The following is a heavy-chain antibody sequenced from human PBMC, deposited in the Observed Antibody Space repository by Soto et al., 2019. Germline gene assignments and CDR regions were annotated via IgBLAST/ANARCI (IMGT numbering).Heavy chain of an antibody. Sequence: QVQLVQSGTVVQRRGSSMKVSCQASGGTFSSHGMAWVRQAPGQGLEWMGGIIPTFGTPTYAPKFQGRVTLAADKAQNKVYMELSSLRSEDAGVYFCASERSAQYFDFWGQGTLITVSS. CDR2: IIPTFGTP. D-gene: IGHD1-26*01. J-gene: IGHJ4*02. CDR1: GGTFSSHG. CDR3: ASERSAQYFDF. V-gene: IGHV1-69*06.